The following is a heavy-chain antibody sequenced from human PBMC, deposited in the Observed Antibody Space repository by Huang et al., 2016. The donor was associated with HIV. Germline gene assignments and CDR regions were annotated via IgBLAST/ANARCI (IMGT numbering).Heavy chain of an antibody. V-gene: IGHV3-30*02. D-gene: IGHD3-10*01. CDR1: GFTFSSYG. CDR3: AKGSMANAFDI. J-gene: IGHJ3*02. CDR2: IRDDGSNK. Sequence: QVPLVESGGGVVQPGGSLRLSCAASGFTFSSYGMHGVRQAPGKGLEWVAFIRDDGSNKYYADSVRGRFTISRDNSKNTLYLQMNSLRAEDTAVYYCAKGSMANAFDIWGQGTMVTVSS.